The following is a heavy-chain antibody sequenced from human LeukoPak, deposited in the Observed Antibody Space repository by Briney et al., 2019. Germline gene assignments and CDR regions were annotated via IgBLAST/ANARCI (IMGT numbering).Heavy chain of an antibody. CDR3: ARVDTSEYYMDV. Sequence: PGGSLRLSCAASGFIFSRYSMNWVRQAPGKGLEWVAFIRGSSAYTHYADSVKGRVTISRDNHRNSLYLQMDSLRAEDTAVYYCARVDTSEYYMDVWGKGTTVIVSS. V-gene: IGHV3-21*01. CDR1: GFIFSRYS. J-gene: IGHJ6*03. CDR2: IRGSSAYT. D-gene: IGHD2/OR15-2a*01.